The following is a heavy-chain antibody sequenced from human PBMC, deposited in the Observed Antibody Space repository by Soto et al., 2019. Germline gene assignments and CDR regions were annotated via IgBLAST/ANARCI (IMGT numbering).Heavy chain of an antibody. D-gene: IGHD2-21*01. Sequence: EVQLLESGGGLIQPGGSLRLSCAASGFTVSTSSMSWVRQPPGKGLEWASVISNTGRTTYYADYGNGRFTISRDNSKNTLYLHLNSLRAEDTAVYYCAKDSVRISYSALWGQGTLVTVSS. V-gene: IGHV3-23*01. CDR3: AKDSVRISYSAL. CDR2: ISNTGRTT. CDR1: GFTVSTSS. J-gene: IGHJ4*02.